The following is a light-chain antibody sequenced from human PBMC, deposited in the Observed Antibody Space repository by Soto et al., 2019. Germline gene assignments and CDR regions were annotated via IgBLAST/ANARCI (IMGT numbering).Light chain of an antibody. J-gene: IGKJ5*01. CDR1: ESINRH. V-gene: IGKV1-39*01. Sequence: DIQMTQSPSSLSASVGDRVTITCRASESINRHLNWYQQKPGKAPKLLIYAASSLQNGVPSRFSGRGSGTDFTLPISNLQPEDFATYYCQQSYSTLSITFGQGTRLEIK. CDR2: AAS. CDR3: QQSYSTLSIT.